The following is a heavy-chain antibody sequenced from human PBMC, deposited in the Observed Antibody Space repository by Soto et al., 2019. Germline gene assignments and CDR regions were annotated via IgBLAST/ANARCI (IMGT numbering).Heavy chain of an antibody. V-gene: IGHV5-51*01. CDR1: GYSFTSYW. J-gene: IGHJ4*02. Sequence: SLKISCRGSGYSFTSYWIGWVRQMPGKGLEWMGIIYPGDSDTRYSPSFQGQVTISADKSISTAYLQWSSLKASDTAMYYCARARIVGATGFDYWGQGTLVTVSS. D-gene: IGHD1-26*01. CDR2: IYPGDSDT. CDR3: ARARIVGATGFDY.